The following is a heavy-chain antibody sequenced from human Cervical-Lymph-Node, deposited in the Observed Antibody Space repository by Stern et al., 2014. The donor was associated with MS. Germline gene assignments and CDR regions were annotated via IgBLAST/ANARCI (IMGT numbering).Heavy chain of an antibody. CDR3: ARDYGDYAFDY. V-gene: IGHV5-51*01. J-gene: IGHJ4*02. Sequence: VQLVESEAEVKKPGESLKISCKGSGYSFTANWIAWGRQMPGKGLEWMGIIYPGDSDPRYSPSFQGQVTISADKSISTAYLQWSSLKASDTAMYYCARDYGDYAFDYWGQGTLVTVSS. D-gene: IGHD4-17*01. CDR2: IYPGDSDP. CDR1: GYSFTANW.